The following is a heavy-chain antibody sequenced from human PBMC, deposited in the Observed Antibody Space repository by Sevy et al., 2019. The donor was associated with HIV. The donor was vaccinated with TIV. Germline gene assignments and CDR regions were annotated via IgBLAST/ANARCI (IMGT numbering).Heavy chain of an antibody. CDR2: IGPTGDT. J-gene: IGHJ5*02. D-gene: IGHD3-10*01. CDR1: GFTFSGYD. V-gene: IGHV3-13*01. Sequence: GGSLRLSCAASGFTFSGYDMHWVRQATGKGLEWVSSIGPTGDTYYPGSVQGRFTISRENAKNSLYLQMNSLRVGDTAVYYCARAKGVRRANNCLDPWGQGTPVTVSS. CDR3: ARAKGVRRANNCLDP.